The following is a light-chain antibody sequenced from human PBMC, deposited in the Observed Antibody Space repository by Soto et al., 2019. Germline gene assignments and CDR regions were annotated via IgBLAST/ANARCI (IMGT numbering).Light chain of an antibody. Sequence: QSVLTQPASVSGSPGQSITISCTGTISDVGGYNFVSWYQQYPGKAPKLMICDVSNRPSGVSNRFSGSKSGNTASLTISGLQAEDEADYYCSSFTGSTYVFGTGTTVTV. J-gene: IGLJ1*01. CDR3: SSFTGSTYV. CDR2: DVS. CDR1: ISDVGGYNF. V-gene: IGLV2-14*03.